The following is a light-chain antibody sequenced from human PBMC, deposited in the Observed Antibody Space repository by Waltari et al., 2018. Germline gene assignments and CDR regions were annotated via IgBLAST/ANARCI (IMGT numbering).Light chain of an antibody. J-gene: IGKJ1*01. CDR1: RAIRND. CDR3: LQHNTYPLT. V-gene: IGKV1-17*01. CDR2: AAS. Sequence: DIQMTQSPSSLSASVGDRVIITCRASRAIRNDLAWYQQRPGEVPKRLIFAASNLQSGAPSRFSGWGSETEFTLTISSLQPEDFATYYCLQHNTYPLTFGQGTKVEIK.